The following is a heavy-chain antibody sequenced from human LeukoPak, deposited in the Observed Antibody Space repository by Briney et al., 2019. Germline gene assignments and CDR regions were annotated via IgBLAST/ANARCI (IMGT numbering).Heavy chain of an antibody. V-gene: IGHV3-23*03. J-gene: IGHJ4*02. Sequence: PGGSLRLSCAASGFGFGAYAMIWVRQAPGKGLEWVSLIHNDAATTYYADSVRGRFTVSRDNSKNTLYQEMNSLRAEDTAVYYCAKGKGGTSFNYCFDYWGQGTPVSVSS. D-gene: IGHD2/OR15-2a*01. CDR1: GFGFGAYA. CDR2: IHNDAATT. CDR3: AKGKGGTSFNYCFDY.